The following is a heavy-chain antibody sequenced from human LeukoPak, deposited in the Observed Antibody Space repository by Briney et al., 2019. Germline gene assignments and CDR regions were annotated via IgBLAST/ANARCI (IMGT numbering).Heavy chain of an antibody. CDR3: ARVGDYDFWSGPYGMDV. D-gene: IGHD3-3*01. J-gene: IGHJ6*02. CDR1: GFTVSSNY. CDR2: IYSGGST. Sequence: GGSLRLSCAASGFTVSSNYKSWVRQAPGKGLEWVSVIYSGGSTYYADSVKGRFTISRDNSKNTLYLQMNSLRAEDTAVYYRARVGDYDFWSGPYGMDVWGQGTTVTVSS. V-gene: IGHV3-66*01.